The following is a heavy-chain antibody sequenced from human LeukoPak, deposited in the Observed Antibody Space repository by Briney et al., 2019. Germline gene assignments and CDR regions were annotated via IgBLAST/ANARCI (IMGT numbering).Heavy chain of an antibody. V-gene: IGHV4-39*07. Sequence: SETLSLTCTVSGGSISSSSYYWGWIRQPPGKGLEWIGSIYYSGSTYYNPSLKSRVTISVDTSKNQFSLKLSSVTAADTAVYYCARIRIAAAGMPSYFDYWGQGTLVTVSS. CDR1: GGSISSSSYY. CDR2: IYYSGST. D-gene: IGHD6-13*01. J-gene: IGHJ4*02. CDR3: ARIRIAAAGMPSYFDY.